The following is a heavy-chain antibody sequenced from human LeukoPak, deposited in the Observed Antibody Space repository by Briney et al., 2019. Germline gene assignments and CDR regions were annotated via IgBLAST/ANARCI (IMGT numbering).Heavy chain of an antibody. Sequence: ASVKVSCKASGYTFTGYYMHWVRQAPGQGLEWMGWINPNSGGTNYAQKFQGWVTMSRDTSISTAYMELSRLRSDDTAVYYCARRRRGYSGYDRTGGALDIWGQGTMVTVSS. D-gene: IGHD5-12*01. V-gene: IGHV1-2*04. CDR1: GYTFTGYY. J-gene: IGHJ3*02. CDR3: ARRRRGYSGYDRTGGALDI. CDR2: INPNSGGT.